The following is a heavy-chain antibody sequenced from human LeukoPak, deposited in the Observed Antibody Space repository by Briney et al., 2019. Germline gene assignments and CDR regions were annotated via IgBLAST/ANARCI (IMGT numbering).Heavy chain of an antibody. CDR1: GFTFSNAW. CDR3: TMADGWYRRPNFDY. V-gene: IGHV3-15*01. J-gene: IGHJ4*02. D-gene: IGHD6-19*01. CDR2: IKSKTDGGTT. Sequence: PWGSLRLSCAASGFTFSNAWMSWVRQAPGKGLELVGRIKSKTDGGTTDYAAPVKGRFTISRDDSKNTLYLQMNSLKTEDTAVYYCTMADGWYRRPNFDYWGQGTLVTVSS.